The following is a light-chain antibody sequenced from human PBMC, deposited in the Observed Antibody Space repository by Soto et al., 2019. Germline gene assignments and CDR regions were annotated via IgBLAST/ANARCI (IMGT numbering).Light chain of an antibody. V-gene: IGKV1-39*01. CDR2: TAS. CDR3: QQSYSDPLVT. CDR1: QSISTY. Sequence: DIQMTQSPSSLSASVGDRVTITFRASQSISTYLNWYQQKQGKAPKLLIYTASSLQIGVPSRFSGSGSGTDFTLTISSLQPEDFATYYCQQSYSDPLVTFGGGTKVDIK. J-gene: IGKJ4*01.